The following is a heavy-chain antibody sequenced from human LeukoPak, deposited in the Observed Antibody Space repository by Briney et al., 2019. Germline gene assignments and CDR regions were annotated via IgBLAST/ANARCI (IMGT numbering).Heavy chain of an antibody. J-gene: IGHJ4*02. D-gene: IGHD2-2*01. CDR1: GGSISSSSYY. CDR3: AVGYCTTTSCLHLDY. Sequence: PSETLSLTCTVSGGSISSSSYYWGWIRQPPGKGLEWIGSIYYSGSTYYNPSLKSRVTISVDTSKNQFSLKLSSVTAADTAVYYCAVGYCTTTSCLHLDYWGQGTLVTVSS. V-gene: IGHV4-39*01. CDR2: IYYSGST.